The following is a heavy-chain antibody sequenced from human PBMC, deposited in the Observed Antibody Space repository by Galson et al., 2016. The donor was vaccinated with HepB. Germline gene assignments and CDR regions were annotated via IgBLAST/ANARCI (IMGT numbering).Heavy chain of an antibody. CDR2: ISSTGSSI. D-gene: IGHD5-24*01. CDR1: GFDFRRYA. V-gene: IGHV3-48*02. Sequence: SLRLSCAASGFDFRRYAMNWVRQAPGKGLQWLSYISSTGSSIYYADSVKGRLTVSRDNGRSSLFLQLDDLRDEDTAIYYCARGPRWLQLRYYFDYWGQGVLVTVSS. J-gene: IGHJ4*02. CDR3: ARGPRWLQLRYYFDY.